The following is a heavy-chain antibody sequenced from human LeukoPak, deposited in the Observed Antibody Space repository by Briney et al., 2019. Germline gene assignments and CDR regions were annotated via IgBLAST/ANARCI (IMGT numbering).Heavy chain of an antibody. CDR1: GYTFTSYG. V-gene: IGHV1-18*01. J-gene: IGHJ4*02. D-gene: IGHD3-10*01. Sequence: GASVKVSCKASGYTFTSYGISWVRQAPGQGLEWMGWISAYNGNTNYAQKFQGRVTITRNTSISTAYMELSSLRSEDTAVYYCARGGGSGSSNFDYWGQGTLVTVSS. CDR2: ISAYNGNT. CDR3: ARGGGSGSSNFDY.